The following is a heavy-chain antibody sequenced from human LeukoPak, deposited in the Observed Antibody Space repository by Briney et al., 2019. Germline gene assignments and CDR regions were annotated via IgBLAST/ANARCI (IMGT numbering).Heavy chain of an antibody. CDR3: ARDIVAAAGTWDY. V-gene: IGHV4-39*07. CDR1: GGSISSSSYY. D-gene: IGHD6-13*01. CDR2: IYYSGST. J-gene: IGHJ4*02. Sequence: SETLSLTCTVSGGSISSSSYYWGWIRQPPGKGLEWIGSIYYSGSTYYNPSLKSRVTMSVDTSKNQFSLKLSSVTAADTAVYYCARDIVAAAGTWDYWGQGTLVTVSS.